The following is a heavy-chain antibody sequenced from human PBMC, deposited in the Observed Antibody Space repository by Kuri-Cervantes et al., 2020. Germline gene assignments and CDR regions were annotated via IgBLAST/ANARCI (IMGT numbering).Heavy chain of an antibody. J-gene: IGHJ4*02. CDR2: ISSSSSTI. CDR3: ARGSGSYCDY. CDR1: GFTFSTYT. Sequence: GESLKISCAASGFTFSTYTMNWVRQAPGKGLEWVSYISSSSSTIYYADSVKGRFTISRDNAKNSLYLQMNSLRSEDTAVYYCARGSGSYCDYWGQGTLVTVSS. V-gene: IGHV3-48*01. D-gene: IGHD1-26*01.